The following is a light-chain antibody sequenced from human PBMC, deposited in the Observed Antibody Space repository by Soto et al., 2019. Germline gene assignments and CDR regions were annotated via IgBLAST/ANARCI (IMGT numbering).Light chain of an antibody. Sequence: IQLTQSPSSLSASVGDRVTITCRASKGIINYLAWYQQKPGKAPKLLIYGASTLQSGVPSRFGGSGSGTDFTLTVSSLQPEDFATYYCQQLFMYTPTFGPGTKVDIK. V-gene: IGKV1-9*01. CDR2: GAS. CDR3: QQLFMYTPT. CDR1: KGIINY. J-gene: IGKJ3*01.